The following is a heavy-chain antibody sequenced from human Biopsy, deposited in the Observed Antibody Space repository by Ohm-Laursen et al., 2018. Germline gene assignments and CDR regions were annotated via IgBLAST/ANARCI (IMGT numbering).Heavy chain of an antibody. D-gene: IGHD4/OR15-4a*01. CDR3: ARGPYGDNAGAFDV. Sequence: TLSLTCAVDGGSFSGYDWTWIRQPPGKGLEWVGEFSHTGTTIYNPSLKSRLTISVDKSKNHFFLRLTSVTAADTATYFCARGPYGDNAGAFDVWGQGTVVTVSS. CDR1: GGSFSGYD. J-gene: IGHJ3*01. CDR2: FSHTGTT. V-gene: IGHV4-34*01.